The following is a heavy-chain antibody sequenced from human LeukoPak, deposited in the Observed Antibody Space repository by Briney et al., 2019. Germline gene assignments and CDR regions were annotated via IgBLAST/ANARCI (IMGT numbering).Heavy chain of an antibody. CDR1: GGSIRRSSYY. Sequence: SETLSLTCTVSGGSIRRSSYYWGWIRQPPGKGLEWIGSIYYSGSTYYNPSLKSRVTISVDTSKNQFSLKLSSVTAADTAVYYCASGLGRLGRPFVLRGLDYWGQGPLVTVSS. J-gene: IGHJ4*02. CDR2: IYYSGST. CDR3: ASGLGRLGRPFVLRGLDY. V-gene: IGHV4-39*07. D-gene: IGHD3-10*01.